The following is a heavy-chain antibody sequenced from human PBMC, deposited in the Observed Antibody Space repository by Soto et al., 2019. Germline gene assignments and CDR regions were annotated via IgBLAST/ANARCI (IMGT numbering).Heavy chain of an antibody. CDR1: GGSISNNYW. V-gene: IGHV4-4*02. Sequence: QVQLQESGPGMVKPSGTLSLTCAVSGGSISNNYWWRWVRQSPGKGLVWIGEISHRGTFNYNPSLKSRVTISVDKSKNQLSLKLSAGTAADTAVYYCARHGGYELVIWVRGTMVTVSS. CDR3: ARHGGYELVI. J-gene: IGHJ3*02. CDR2: ISHRGTF. D-gene: IGHD5-12*01.